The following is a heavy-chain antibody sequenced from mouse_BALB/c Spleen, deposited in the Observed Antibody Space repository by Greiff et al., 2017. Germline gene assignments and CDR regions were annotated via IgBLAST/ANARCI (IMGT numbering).Heavy chain of an antibody. CDR1: GFTFSSYG. V-gene: IGHV5-6*02. CDR2: ISSGGSYT. Sequence: DVKLVESGGDLVKPGGSLKLSCAASGFTFSSYGMSWVRQTPDKRLEWVATISSGGSYTYYPDSVKGRFTISRDNAKNTLYLQMSSLKSEDTAMYYCARRSITRDYAMDYWGQGTSVTVSS. CDR3: ARRSITRDYAMDY. J-gene: IGHJ4*01. D-gene: IGHD1-1*01.